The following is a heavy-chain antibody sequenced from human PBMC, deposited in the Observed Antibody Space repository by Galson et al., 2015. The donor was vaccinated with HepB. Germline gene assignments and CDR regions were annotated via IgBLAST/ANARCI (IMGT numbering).Heavy chain of an antibody. D-gene: IGHD3-10*01. J-gene: IGHJ3*02. CDR2: ISYDGSNK. CDR1: GFTFSSYG. CDR3: ANDEVEESGAFDI. V-gene: IGHV3-30*18. Sequence: SLRLSCAASGFTFSSYGMHWVRQAPGKGLEWVAVISYDGSNKYYADSVKGRFTVSRDNSKNTLYLQMNSLRAEDTAVYYCANDEVEESGAFDIWGQGTMVTVSS.